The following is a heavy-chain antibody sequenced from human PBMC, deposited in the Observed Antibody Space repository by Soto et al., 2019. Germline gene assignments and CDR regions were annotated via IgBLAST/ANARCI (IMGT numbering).Heavy chain of an antibody. V-gene: IGHV4-31*03. D-gene: IGHD2-21*01. CDR2: IYVTGAV. Sequence: LSLTCSVSGASLNSGNYYWSWIRQVPGKGLEWIGHIYVTGAVDYNPSLRDRITISQDTSERQFSLNLRLVTAADTAVYYCARLRIATNNYKWFDPWGQGTLVTVSS. CDR1: GASLNSGNYY. J-gene: IGHJ5*02. CDR3: ARLRIATNNYKWFDP.